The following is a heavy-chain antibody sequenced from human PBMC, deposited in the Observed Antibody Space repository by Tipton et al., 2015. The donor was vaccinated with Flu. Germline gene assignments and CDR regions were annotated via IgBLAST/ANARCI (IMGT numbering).Heavy chain of an antibody. Sequence: TLSLTCTVSGGSVSSSSYYWSWIRQPPGKGLEWIGYIYYSGSTNYSPSLKSRVTISVDTSKNQFSLKLSSVTAADTAVYYCASTELLGAFDIWGQGTMVTVSS. CDR1: GGSVSSSSYY. CDR3: ASTELLGAFDI. J-gene: IGHJ3*02. V-gene: IGHV4-61*01. CDR2: IYYSGST. D-gene: IGHD1-26*01.